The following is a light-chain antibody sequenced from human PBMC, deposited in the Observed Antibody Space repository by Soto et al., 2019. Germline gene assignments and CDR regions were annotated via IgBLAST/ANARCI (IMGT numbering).Light chain of an antibody. CDR3: QQYGGQGT. J-gene: IGKJ1*01. CDR1: ESVSSSY. V-gene: IGKV3-20*01. Sequence: EIVLTQSPGTLSLSPGERATLSCRASESVSSSYLDWYQQRPGQAPRLFIYHASSRATGIPDRFRGGGSGTDFSLTISRLEPEDFAVYYGQQYGGQGTFGQGTKVDIK. CDR2: HAS.